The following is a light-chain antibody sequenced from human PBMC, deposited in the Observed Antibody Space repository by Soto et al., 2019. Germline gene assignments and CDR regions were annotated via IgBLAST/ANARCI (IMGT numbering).Light chain of an antibody. CDR3: QQYGRASRT. Sequence: EIVLTQSPGTLSLSPGERATLSCRASQSVSSYLAWYQQKPGQAPRLLIYGATSRATGIPDRFSGSGSGTDFTLNINRLEPEDFVVYYIQQYGRASRTVGQETKVEIK. CDR1: QSVSSY. J-gene: IGKJ1*01. CDR2: GAT. V-gene: IGKV3-20*01.